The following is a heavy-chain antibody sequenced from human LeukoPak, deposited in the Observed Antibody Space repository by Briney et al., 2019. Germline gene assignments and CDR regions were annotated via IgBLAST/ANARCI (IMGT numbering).Heavy chain of an antibody. Sequence: GGSLRLSCAASGFTFSNYAMSWVRQAPGKGLEWVSAISAGGTGTYYADSVKGRFTISRDNSKNMLYLQMNSLRAEDTAAYYCASRNVDSSLPPRYWGQGTLVTVSS. CDR2: ISAGGTGT. J-gene: IGHJ4*02. V-gene: IGHV3-23*01. CDR3: ASRNVDSSLPPRY. D-gene: IGHD5-12*01. CDR1: GFTFSNYA.